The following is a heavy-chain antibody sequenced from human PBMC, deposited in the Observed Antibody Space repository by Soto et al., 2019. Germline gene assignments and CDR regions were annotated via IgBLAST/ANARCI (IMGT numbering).Heavy chain of an antibody. CDR3: ARLLDSWDEPHYFDS. J-gene: IGHJ4*02. Sequence: PGESLKISCQASGYTFDSNWIGWVRQMPGKGLEWMGIIYPGDSETRYSPSFQGQVTISADRSFKIAYLQWRSLQASDTAMYYCARLLDSWDEPHYFDSWGQGTTVTVS. V-gene: IGHV5-51*01. CDR2: IYPGDSET. CDR1: GYTFDSNW. D-gene: IGHD1-1*01.